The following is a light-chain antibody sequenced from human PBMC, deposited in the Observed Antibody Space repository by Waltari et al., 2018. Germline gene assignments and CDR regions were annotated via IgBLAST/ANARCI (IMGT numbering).Light chain of an antibody. J-gene: IGKJ3*01. CDR2: WAS. V-gene: IGKV4-1*01. CDR3: QQYYSTPFT. Sequence: DIVMTQSPDSLAVSLGERVTINSKSSQSVLYSSNNKNYLAWYQQKPGQPPKLLIYWASTRESGVPDRFSGSGSGTDFTLTISSLQAEDVAVYYCQQYYSTPFTFGPGTKVDIK. CDR1: QSVLYSSNNKNY.